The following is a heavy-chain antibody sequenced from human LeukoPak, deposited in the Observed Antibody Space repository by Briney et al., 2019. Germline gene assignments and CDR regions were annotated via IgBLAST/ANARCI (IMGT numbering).Heavy chain of an antibody. CDR3: ARESYSSSWSLDY. D-gene: IGHD6-13*01. J-gene: IGHJ4*02. CDR1: GFTLSSYA. Sequence: GRSLRLSCAASGFTLSSYAMHWVRQAPGKGLEWVAVISYDGSNKYYADSVKGRFTISRDNSKNTLYLQMNSLRAEDTAVYYCARESYSSSWSLDYWGQGTLVTVSS. V-gene: IGHV3-30-3*01. CDR2: ISYDGSNK.